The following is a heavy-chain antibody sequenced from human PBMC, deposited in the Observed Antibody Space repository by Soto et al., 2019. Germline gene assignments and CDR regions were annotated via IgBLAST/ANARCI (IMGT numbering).Heavy chain of an antibody. V-gene: IGHV3-30*18. Sequence: VQLLESGGGVVQPGRSLRLSCAASGFTFSSYGMHWVRQAPGKGLEWVAVISYDGSNKYYADSVKGRFTISRDNSKNTLYLQMNSLRAEDTAVYYCAKGRWYYYGSGSLDYWGQGTLVTVSS. D-gene: IGHD3-10*01. CDR2: ISYDGSNK. J-gene: IGHJ4*02. CDR1: GFTFSSYG. CDR3: AKGRWYYYGSGSLDY.